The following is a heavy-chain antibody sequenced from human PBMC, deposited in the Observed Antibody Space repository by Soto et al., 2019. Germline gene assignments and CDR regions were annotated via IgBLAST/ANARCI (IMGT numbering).Heavy chain of an antibody. Sequence: PSETLSLTCTVSGGSISSTSYYWGWIRQPPGKGLEWIGSIYYSGSTYYNPSLKSRATISVDTSKNQFSLKLSSVTAADTAVYYCARIPVGGTMVRGVSTNYYHYRLDVWGQGTTVTVSS. J-gene: IGHJ6*02. V-gene: IGHV4-39*01. CDR3: ARIPVGGTMVRGVSTNYYHYRLDV. CDR1: GGSISSTSYY. D-gene: IGHD3-10*01. CDR2: IYYSGST.